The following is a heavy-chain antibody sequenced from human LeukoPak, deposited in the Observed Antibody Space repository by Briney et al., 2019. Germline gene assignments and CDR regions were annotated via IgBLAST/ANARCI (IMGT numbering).Heavy chain of an antibody. CDR1: GFSVSTNY. CDR3: AKDRGGNFDSNPRRFYYYMDV. J-gene: IGHJ6*03. V-gene: IGHV3-30*02. Sequence: GGSLRLSCAASGFSVSTNYMTWVRQAPGKGLEWVAFIRYDGSYKNSAESVQGRFTISRDNSRNTLYLQMSRLRAEDTAVYYCAKDRGGNFDSNPRRFYYYMDVWGKGTTVTVSS. CDR2: IRYDGSYK. D-gene: IGHD3-9*01.